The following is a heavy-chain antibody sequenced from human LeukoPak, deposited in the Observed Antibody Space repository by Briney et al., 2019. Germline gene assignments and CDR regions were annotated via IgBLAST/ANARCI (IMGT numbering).Heavy chain of an antibody. CDR1: GYTFTSYY. CDR2: INPSGGSP. Sequence: ASVKVSCKASGYTFTSYYIHWVRQAPGQGLEWMGSINPSGGSPSQAQKFQGSVTLTRDTSTSTVYMQLNSLRSEDTAVYYCARDLFPRVGATFDYWGQGTLVTVSS. J-gene: IGHJ4*02. V-gene: IGHV1-46*03. D-gene: IGHD1-26*01. CDR3: ARDLFPRVGATFDY.